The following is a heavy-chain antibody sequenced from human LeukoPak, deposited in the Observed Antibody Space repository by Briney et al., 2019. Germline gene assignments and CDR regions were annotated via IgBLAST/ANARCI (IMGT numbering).Heavy chain of an antibody. V-gene: IGHV3-30-3*01. D-gene: IGHD6-13*01. CDR1: GFTFSSYA. Sequence: PGGSLRLSCAASGFTFSSYAMHWVRQAPGKGLEWVAVISYDGSNKYYADSVKGRFTISRDNSKNTLYLQMNSLRAEDTAVYYCAKGSSSWYESLDYYYGMDVWGQGTTVTVSS. CDR2: ISYDGSNK. J-gene: IGHJ6*02. CDR3: AKGSSSWYESLDYYYGMDV.